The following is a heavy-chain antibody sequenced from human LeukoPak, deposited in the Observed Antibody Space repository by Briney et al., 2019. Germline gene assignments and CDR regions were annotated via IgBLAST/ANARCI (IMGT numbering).Heavy chain of an antibody. J-gene: IGHJ4*02. Sequence: SETLSLTCTVSGGSISSYYWSWIRQPPGKGLEWIGYIYYSGSTNYNPSLKSRVTISVDTSKNQFSLKLRSVTAADTAVYYCARDRGSPAKYYFDYWGQGTLVTVSS. CDR3: ARDRGSPAKYYFDY. D-gene: IGHD1-26*01. CDR2: IYYSGST. CDR1: GGSISSYY. V-gene: IGHV4-59*01.